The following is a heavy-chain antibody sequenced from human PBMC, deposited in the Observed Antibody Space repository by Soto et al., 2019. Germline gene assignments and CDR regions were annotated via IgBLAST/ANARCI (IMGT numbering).Heavy chain of an antibody. CDR2: IYYSGST. Sequence: QVQLQESGPGLVKPSETLSLTCTVSGGSVSSGSYYWSWIRQPPGKGLEWIGYIYYSGSTNYNPSLKSRATIPVDTSKNQFSLKLSSVTAADTAVYYCARDDDGYSYGYHWGQGTLVTVSS. J-gene: IGHJ5*02. CDR1: GGSVSSGSYY. D-gene: IGHD5-18*01. V-gene: IGHV4-61*01. CDR3: ARDDDGYSYGYH.